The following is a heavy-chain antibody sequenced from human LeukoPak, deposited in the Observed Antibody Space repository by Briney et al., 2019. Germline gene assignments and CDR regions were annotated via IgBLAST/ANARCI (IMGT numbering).Heavy chain of an antibody. CDR2: IYYSGST. V-gene: IGHV4-39*07. D-gene: IGHD3-10*01. Sequence: SETLSLTCTVSGGSISSSSYYWGWIRQRPGKGLEWIGSIYYSGSTYYNPSLKSRVTISVDTSKNQFSLKLSSVTAADTAVYYCARDRRITMVRGVPFDYWGQGTLVTVSS. CDR3: ARDRRITMVRGVPFDY. J-gene: IGHJ4*02. CDR1: GGSISSSSYY.